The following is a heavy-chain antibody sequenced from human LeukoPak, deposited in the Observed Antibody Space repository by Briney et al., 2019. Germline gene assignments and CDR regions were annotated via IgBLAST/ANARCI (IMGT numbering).Heavy chain of an antibody. D-gene: IGHD5-12*01. J-gene: IGHJ3*02. Sequence: GGSLRLSCAASGFTFSSYAMSWVRQAPGKGLEWVSAISGSGGSTYYADSVRGRFTISRDNSKNTLYLQMNSLRAEDTAVYYCAKDMVVATTPDAFDIWGQGTMVTVSS. CDR2: ISGSGGST. CDR1: GFTFSSYA. CDR3: AKDMVVATTPDAFDI. V-gene: IGHV3-23*01.